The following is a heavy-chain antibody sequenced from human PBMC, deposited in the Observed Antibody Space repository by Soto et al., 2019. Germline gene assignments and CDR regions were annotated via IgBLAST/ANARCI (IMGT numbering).Heavy chain of an antibody. J-gene: IGHJ3*02. V-gene: IGHV4-59*01. CDR3: ARDADYGEHGAFDI. CDR2: IYYSGST. Sequence: QVQLQESGPGLVKPSETLSLTCTVSGGSISSYYWSWIRQPPGKGLEWIGYIYYSGSTNYNPSLKSRVNISVDTYKHQFALKLSSVTAADTAVYYCARDADYGEHGAFDIWGQGTMVTVSA. CDR1: GGSISSYY. D-gene: IGHD4-17*01.